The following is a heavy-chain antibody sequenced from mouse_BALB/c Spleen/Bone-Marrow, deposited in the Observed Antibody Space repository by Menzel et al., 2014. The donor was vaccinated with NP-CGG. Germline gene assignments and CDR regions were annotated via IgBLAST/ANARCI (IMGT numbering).Heavy chain of an antibody. D-gene: IGHD4-1*01. Sequence: DVHQGESGGVLVKHGGALQISCAASGFNFSTYGVSWVRQTPDKRLEWVATISSGGGYTYYPDSVKGRFTISRDNANNTLYLQMSSLKSEDTAMYYCTRQRNWDHYAMYYRSQG. J-gene: IGHJ4*01. CDR3: TRQRNWDHYAMYY. CDR1: GFNFSTYG. V-gene: IGHV5-6*01. CDR2: ISSGGGYT.